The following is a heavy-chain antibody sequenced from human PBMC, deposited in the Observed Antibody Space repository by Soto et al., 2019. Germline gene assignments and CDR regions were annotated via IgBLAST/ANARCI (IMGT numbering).Heavy chain of an antibody. CDR2: INPNSGGT. D-gene: IGHD2-2*01. J-gene: IGHJ6*02. V-gene: IGHV1-2*02. CDR3: AREEEVGAIVVVPAAMWDV. Sequence: QVQLVQSGAEVKKPGASVKVSCKASGYTFTGYYMHWVRQAPGQGLEWMGWINPNSGGTNYAQKFQGRVTMTRDTSISTAYMELSRLRSDDTAVYYCAREEEVGAIVVVPAAMWDVWGQGTTVTVSS. CDR1: GYTFTGYY.